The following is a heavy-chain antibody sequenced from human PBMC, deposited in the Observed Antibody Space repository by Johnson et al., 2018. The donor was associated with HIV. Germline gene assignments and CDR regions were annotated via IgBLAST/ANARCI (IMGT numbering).Heavy chain of an antibody. J-gene: IGHJ3*02. CDR2: ISYDGTNK. D-gene: IGHD1-1*01. V-gene: IGHV3-30*03. CDR3: AREELEPDVFDI. CDR1: GFTFSSYG. Sequence: QVQLVESGGGVVQPRRSLRLSCAASGFTFSSYGMHWVRQAPGKGLEWVAVISYDGTNKYYADSVKGRFTISRDNSKNTLYLQMNSLKAEDTAVYYCAREELEPDVFDIWGQGTMVTVSS.